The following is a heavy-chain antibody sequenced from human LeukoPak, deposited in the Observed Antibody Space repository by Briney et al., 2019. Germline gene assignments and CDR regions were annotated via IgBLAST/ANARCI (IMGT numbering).Heavy chain of an antibody. Sequence: GGSLRLSCAASGFTFSSYAMTWVRQAPGKGLEWVSAMSGSGGHTYYADSVKGRFTISKDTSQNMLYLELNSLRGEDTAVYYCAKMPDVAAAGSGYFDYWGQGTLVTVSS. V-gene: IGHV3-23*01. CDR3: AKMPDVAAAGSGYFDY. CDR1: GFTFSSYA. D-gene: IGHD6-25*01. J-gene: IGHJ4*02. CDR2: MSGSGGHT.